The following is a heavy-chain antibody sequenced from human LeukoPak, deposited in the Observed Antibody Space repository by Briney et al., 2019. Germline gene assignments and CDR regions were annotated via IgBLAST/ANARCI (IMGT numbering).Heavy chain of an antibody. V-gene: IGHV4-59*01. CDR1: GGSISSYY. CDR3: AGGGYSYGLAYYYYGMDV. J-gene: IGHJ6*04. Sequence: PSETLSLTCTVSGGSISSYYWSWIRQPPGKGLGWIGYIYYSGSTNYNPSLKSRVTISVDTSKNQFSLKLSSVTAADTAVYYCAGGGYSYGLAYYYYGMDVWGKGTTVTVSS. CDR2: IYYSGST. D-gene: IGHD5-18*01.